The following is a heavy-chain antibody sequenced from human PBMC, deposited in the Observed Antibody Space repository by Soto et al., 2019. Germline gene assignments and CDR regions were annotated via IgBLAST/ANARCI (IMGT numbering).Heavy chain of an antibody. CDR1: GGSISSSSCY. V-gene: IGHV4-39*01. CDR3: VRVPSRISAAIHGRSNWLVP. D-gene: IGHD2-15*01. J-gene: IGHJ5*02. Sequence: QLQLQESGPGLVKPSETLSLTCTVSGGSISSSSCYWGWIRQPPGKGLEWIGDSYYTGSTYYNQSIKSRVSISVDTSTVQFALQLSSVSAAATAIYYCVRVPSRISAAIHGRSNWLVPGRLGTLVSVSS. CDR2: SYYTGST.